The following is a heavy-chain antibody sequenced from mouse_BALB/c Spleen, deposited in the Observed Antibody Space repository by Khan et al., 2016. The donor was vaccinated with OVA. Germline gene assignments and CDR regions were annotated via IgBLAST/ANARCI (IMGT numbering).Heavy chain of an antibody. CDR1: GFSLTSYD. V-gene: IGHV2-9-2*01. J-gene: IGHJ2*01. Sequence: QVQLKESGPGLVAPSQSLSITCTVSGFSLTSYDISWIRQPPGKGLEWLGVIWTGGGTNYNSAFMSRLSISKDNSKSQVFLKMNRLQTDDTAIYYCVRDYRYDDYFDYWGQGTTLTVSS. D-gene: IGHD2-14*01. CDR2: IWTGGGT. CDR3: VRDYRYDDYFDY.